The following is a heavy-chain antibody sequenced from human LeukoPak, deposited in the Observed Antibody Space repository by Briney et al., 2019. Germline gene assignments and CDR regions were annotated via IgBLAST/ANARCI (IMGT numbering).Heavy chain of an antibody. Sequence: SETLSLTCTVSGGSISSYYWSWIRQPAGKGLEWIGRIYTSGSTNYNPSLKSRVTMSVDTSKNQFSLKLSSVTAADTAVHYCARDHPWYYYDSSGYWDAFDIWGQGTMVTVSS. CDR3: ARDHPWYYYDSSGYWDAFDI. CDR1: GGSISSYY. CDR2: IYTSGST. J-gene: IGHJ3*02. V-gene: IGHV4-4*07. D-gene: IGHD3-22*01.